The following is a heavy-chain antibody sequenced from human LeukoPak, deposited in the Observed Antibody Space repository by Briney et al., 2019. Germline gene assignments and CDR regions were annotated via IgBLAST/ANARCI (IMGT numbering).Heavy chain of an antibody. CDR2: ISYDGSNK. CDR3: ARPRGAAAGTFGFDS. V-gene: IGHV3-30*03. Sequence: GRSLRLSCAASGFTFTSYVMHWVRQAPGKGLQWVALISYDGSNKYYADSVKGRFTISRDNSKNTLYLQMNSLRAEDTAVYYCARPRGAAAGTFGFDSWGQGTLVTVSS. D-gene: IGHD6-13*01. J-gene: IGHJ5*01. CDR1: GFTFTSYV.